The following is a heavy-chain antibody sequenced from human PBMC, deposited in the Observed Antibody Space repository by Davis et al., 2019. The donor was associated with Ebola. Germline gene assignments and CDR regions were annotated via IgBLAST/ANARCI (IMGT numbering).Heavy chain of an antibody. J-gene: IGHJ4*02. CDR2: ISGSGSST. CDR1: GFTFSSHA. D-gene: IGHD2-2*01. V-gene: IGHV3-23*01. CDR3: VKEEGRYCSSTSCYQYYFDY. Sequence: GESLKISCAASGFTFSSHAMSWVRQAPGKGLEWVLGISGSGSSTYYADSVKGRFTISRDNSKNTLYLQMSSLRAEDTAVYYCVKEEGRYCSSTSCYQYYFDYWGQGTLVTVSS.